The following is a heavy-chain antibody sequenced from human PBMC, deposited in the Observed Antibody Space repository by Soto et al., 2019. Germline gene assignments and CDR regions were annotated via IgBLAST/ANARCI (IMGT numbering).Heavy chain of an antibody. CDR2: INAGNGNT. Sequence: ASVKVSCRASGYTFTSYAMHWVRQAPGQRLEWMGWINAGNGNTKYSQKFQGRVTITRDTSASTAYMELSSLRSEDTAVYYCARDMGFGLSDYWGQGTLVTVSS. D-gene: IGHD3-10*01. CDR3: ARDMGFGLSDY. V-gene: IGHV1-3*01. CDR1: GYTFTSYA. J-gene: IGHJ4*02.